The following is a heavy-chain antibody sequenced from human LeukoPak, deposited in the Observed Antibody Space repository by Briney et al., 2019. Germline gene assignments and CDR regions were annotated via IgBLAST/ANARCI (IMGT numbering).Heavy chain of an antibody. V-gene: IGHV1-69*05. CDR2: IIPIFGTA. J-gene: IGHJ5*02. CDR1: GGTFSSYA. D-gene: IGHD3-22*01. CDR3: ARGDLGHYYDSSGYYSWFDP. Sequence: ASVKVSCKASGGTFSSYAISWVRQAPGQGLEWMGGIIPIFGTANYAQKFQGRVTITTDESTSTAYMELSSLRSEDTAVYYCARGDLGHYYDSSGYYSWFDPWGQGTLVTASS.